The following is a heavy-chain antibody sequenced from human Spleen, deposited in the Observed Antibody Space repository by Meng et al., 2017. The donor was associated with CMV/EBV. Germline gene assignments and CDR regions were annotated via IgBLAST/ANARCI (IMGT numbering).Heavy chain of an antibody. CDR2: INHSGST. Sequence: GSFSGHYWSLIRQPPGKGLEGIGEINHSGSTNYNPSLKSRVTISVDESKNQFSLKLTSVTAADTAVYYCARGSWVYSDDDETTGLDYWGPGTLVTVSS. J-gene: IGHJ4*02. V-gene: IGHV4-34*01. CDR1: GSFSGHY. CDR3: ARGSWVYSDDDETTGLDY. D-gene: IGHD5-12*01.